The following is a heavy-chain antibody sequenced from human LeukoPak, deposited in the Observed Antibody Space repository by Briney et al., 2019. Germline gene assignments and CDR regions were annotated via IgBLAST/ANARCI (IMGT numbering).Heavy chain of an antibody. D-gene: IGHD6-13*01. Sequence: SETLSLTCAVYGGSLSGFYWSWIRQPPGGGLEWIGEINHSGSTGYNPSLKSRVTISVDASKNRFSLRLSSVTAADTAMYYCARASAAAGDYWGQGTPVTVSS. CDR2: INHSGST. CDR1: GGSLSGFY. J-gene: IGHJ4*02. V-gene: IGHV4-34*01. CDR3: ARASAAAGDY.